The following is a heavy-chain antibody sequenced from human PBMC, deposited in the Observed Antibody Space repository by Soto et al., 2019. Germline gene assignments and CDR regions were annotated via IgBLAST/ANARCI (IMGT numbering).Heavy chain of an antibody. V-gene: IGHV4-59*01. J-gene: IGHJ5*02. D-gene: IGHD3-22*01. Sequence: WETLSLTCTVSGGSISGRCWSWVRQSPGKGLEWIGYFCYTGSTNYNPPLKSRVTISVDRSKTQCSLKLTSVTAADTAVYYCAKSHYDSSGYYIIDHWGQGTLVTVSS. CDR2: FCYTGST. CDR1: GGSISGRC. CDR3: AKSHYDSSGYYIIDH.